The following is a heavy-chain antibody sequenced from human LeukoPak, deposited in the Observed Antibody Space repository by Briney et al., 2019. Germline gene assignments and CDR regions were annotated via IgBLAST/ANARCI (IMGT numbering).Heavy chain of an antibody. V-gene: IGHV3-30*03. D-gene: IGHD5-18*01. CDR3: ARANGQLWTTPDY. CDR1: GFTFSSYG. Sequence: GGPLRLSCAASGFTFSSYGMHWVRQPQGEGLEWVAVISYDGSKKSSAESVKGRFTISRDNSKNTLYLQMNSLRPEDTAVYFCARANGQLWTTPDYWGQGTLVTISS. CDR2: ISYDGSKK. J-gene: IGHJ4*02.